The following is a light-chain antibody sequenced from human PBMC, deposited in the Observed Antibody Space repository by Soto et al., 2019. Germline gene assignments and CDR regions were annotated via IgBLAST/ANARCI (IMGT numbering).Light chain of an antibody. CDR3: MQARHFPRT. J-gene: IGKJ1*01. CDR2: LGS. CDR1: QSLLDSNGYNY. Sequence: DVVLTQSPLFLPVTPGEPASISCRSSQSLLDSNGYNYLDWYLQKPGQSPQLLMYLGSNRASGVPDRFSGSGSGTDFTLQISRVETEDVGVYYCMQARHFPRTFGQGTKVEI. V-gene: IGKV2-28*01.